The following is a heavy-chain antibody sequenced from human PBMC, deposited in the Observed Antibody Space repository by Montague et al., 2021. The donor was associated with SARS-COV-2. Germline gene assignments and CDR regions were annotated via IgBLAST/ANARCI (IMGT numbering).Heavy chain of an antibody. CDR2: IHHSGNT. Sequence: SETRSLTCSVSGGSISGYYWSWIRQPPGKGLEWIGYIHHSGNTKYNPSLKSRVSISVDTSKNQFSLRLSSVTAADTAVYYCAREYRIELWQTNWYFGLWGRGTLVTVSS. CDR3: AREYRIELWQTNWYFGL. CDR1: GGSISGYY. D-gene: IGHD5-18*01. V-gene: IGHV4-59*01. J-gene: IGHJ2*01.